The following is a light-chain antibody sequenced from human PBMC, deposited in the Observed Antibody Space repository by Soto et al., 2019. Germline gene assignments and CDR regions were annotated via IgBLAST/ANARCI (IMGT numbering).Light chain of an antibody. CDR2: GAS. V-gene: IGKV1-27*01. CDR3: QNYNRAPWT. CDR1: EGISNY. J-gene: IGKJ1*01. Sequence: DIQMTQSPSSLSASVGDRVTITCRASEGISNYLAWYQQKPGKVPKLLIYGASTLQSGVPSRFSGSGSGTDFTLTISSLQAEDVATYYCQNYNRAPWTFGQGTKVESK.